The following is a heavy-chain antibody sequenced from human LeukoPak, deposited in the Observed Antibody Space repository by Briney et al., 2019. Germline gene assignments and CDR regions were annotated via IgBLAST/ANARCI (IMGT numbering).Heavy chain of an antibody. J-gene: IGHJ1*01. D-gene: IGHD2-2*01. V-gene: IGHV3-21*01. Sequence: PGGSLRLSCAASGFTFSDYTMNWVRQAPGKGLEWVSSISSSSTYIYYADSVKGRFTISRDNAKNSLYLQMNSLRAEDTAVYYCARDRSTHAEYFQHRGQGTLVTVSS. CDR3: ARDRSTHAEYFQH. CDR2: ISSSSTYI. CDR1: GFTFSDYT.